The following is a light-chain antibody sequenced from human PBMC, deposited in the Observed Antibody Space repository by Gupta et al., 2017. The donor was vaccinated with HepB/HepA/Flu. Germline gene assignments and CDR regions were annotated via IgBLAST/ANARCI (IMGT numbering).Light chain of an antibody. V-gene: IGLV1-40*01. Sequence: SVLPQPPSLSEAPGQRVTISCTGSSANIGAGYDVHWYQQLPGTAPKLLIYGTSSRPSGVPDRFSGSKSGASAALAITGLQAEDEADYYCQSYDSSLSVYVVFGGGTKLTVL. CDR1: SANIGAGYD. CDR3: QSYDSSLSVYVV. CDR2: GTS. J-gene: IGLJ2*01.